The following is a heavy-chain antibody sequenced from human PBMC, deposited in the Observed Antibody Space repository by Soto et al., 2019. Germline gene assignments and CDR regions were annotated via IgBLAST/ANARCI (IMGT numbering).Heavy chain of an antibody. CDR2: ISAYNGNT. CDR3: AREWDCSSTSCYPDY. Sequence: AASVKVSCKASGYTFTSYGISWVRQAPGQGLEWMGWISAYNGNTNYAQKLQGRVTMTTDTSTSTAYMELRSLRTDDTAVYYCAREWDCSSTSCYPDYWGQGTLVTVSS. V-gene: IGHV1-18*04. J-gene: IGHJ4*02. D-gene: IGHD2-2*01. CDR1: GYTFTSYG.